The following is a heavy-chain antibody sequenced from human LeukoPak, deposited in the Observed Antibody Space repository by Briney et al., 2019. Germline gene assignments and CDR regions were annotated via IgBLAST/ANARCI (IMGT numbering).Heavy chain of an antibody. J-gene: IGHJ5*02. V-gene: IGHV3-7*01. CDR2: IKGDGSTE. Sequence: SGGSLRLSCAASGFTFSNYWMSWVRQAPGKGLEWVANIKGDGSTEHYVDSVEGRFTISRDNAKNSLFLQMNSLKTEDTAVYYCTRDDNTGRTNSWGQGTLVTVSS. CDR3: TRDDNTGRTNS. CDR1: GFTFSNYW. D-gene: IGHD1-1*01.